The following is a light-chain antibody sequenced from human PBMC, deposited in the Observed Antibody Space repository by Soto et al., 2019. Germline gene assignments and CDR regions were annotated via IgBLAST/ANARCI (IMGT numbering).Light chain of an antibody. CDR1: SSDVGGYNY. Sequence: QSALTQPASVSGSPGQSITISCTGTSSDVGGYNYVSWYQQHPGKAPKLMIYDVSNRPSGVSNRFSVSKSGNTASLTISGLQAEDEADYYCSSYTSGSTVVFGGGTKLTVL. J-gene: IGLJ3*02. V-gene: IGLV2-14*01. CDR3: SSYTSGSTVV. CDR2: DVS.